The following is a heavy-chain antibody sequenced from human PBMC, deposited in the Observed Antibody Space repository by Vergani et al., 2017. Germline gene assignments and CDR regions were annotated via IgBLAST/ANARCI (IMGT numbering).Heavy chain of an antibody. J-gene: IGHJ4*02. CDR3: TRQPQEGASGPPSVPT. D-gene: IGHD5-12*01. V-gene: IGHV4-59*08. CDR2: VYHSGST. CDR1: GGSISSYY. Sequence: QVQLQESGPGLVKPSETLSLTCTVSGGSISSYYWSWIWQPPGKGLEWIGYVYHSGSTHYNPSLKIRVTISVDTSKNDFSLKVTSVTAADTAVYYCTRQPQEGASGPPSVPTWGQGISVIVSS.